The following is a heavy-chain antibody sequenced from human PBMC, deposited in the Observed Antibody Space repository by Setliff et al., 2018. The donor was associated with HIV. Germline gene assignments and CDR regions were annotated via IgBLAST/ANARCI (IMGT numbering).Heavy chain of an antibody. CDR2: IIPAFGTT. CDR3: ARGPRYNWNSYYYMDV. Sequence: VKVSCKSSGGTFNSYAIIWVRQAPGQGLEWMGGIIPAFGTTNYAQKFQGRVTITADESTSTAYMELSSLRSEDTAVYYCARGPRYNWNSYYYMDVWGKGTTVTVSS. J-gene: IGHJ6*03. CDR1: GGTFNSYA. D-gene: IGHD1-20*01. V-gene: IGHV1-69*01.